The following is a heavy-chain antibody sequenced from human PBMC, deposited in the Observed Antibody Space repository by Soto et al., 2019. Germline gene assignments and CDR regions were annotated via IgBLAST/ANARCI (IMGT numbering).Heavy chain of an antibody. J-gene: IGHJ4*02. D-gene: IGHD2-2*01. CDR3: ATAALDIVVVPAALRFDY. Sequence: GASVKVSCKVSGYTLTELSMHWVRQAPGKGLEWMGGFDPEDGETIYAQKFQGRVTMTEDTSTDTAYMELSSLRSEDTAVYYFATAALDIVVVPAALRFDYWGQGTLVTVSS. V-gene: IGHV1-24*01. CDR1: GYTLTELS. CDR2: FDPEDGET.